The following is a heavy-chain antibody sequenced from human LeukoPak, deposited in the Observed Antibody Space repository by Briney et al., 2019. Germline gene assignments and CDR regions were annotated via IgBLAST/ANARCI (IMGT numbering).Heavy chain of an antibody. CDR3: AKGRGAIVVVVAARFLDY. CDR2: ISGSGGST. Sequence: GGSLRLSCAASGFTFRSYAMSWVRQAPGKGLEWVSAISGSGGSTYYADSVKGRFTISRDNSKNTLYLQMNSLRAEDTAVYYCAKGRGAIVVVVAARFLDYWGQGTLVTVSS. CDR1: GFTFRSYA. V-gene: IGHV3-23*01. D-gene: IGHD2-15*01. J-gene: IGHJ4*02.